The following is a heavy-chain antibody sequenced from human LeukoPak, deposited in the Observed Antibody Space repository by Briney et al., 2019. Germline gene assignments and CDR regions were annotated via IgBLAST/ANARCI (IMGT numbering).Heavy chain of an antibody. Sequence: GGSLRLSCAASGFTFSSYGMHWVRQAPGKGLEWVATIKNDGSDKYYVDSVKGRFTLSRDNAKNSVYLQMNSLRVEDTAVYYCVNLGYSDGGQGTLVTVSS. V-gene: IGHV3-7*01. J-gene: IGHJ4*02. D-gene: IGHD5-12*01. CDR2: IKNDGSDK. CDR1: GFTFSSYG. CDR3: VNLGYSD.